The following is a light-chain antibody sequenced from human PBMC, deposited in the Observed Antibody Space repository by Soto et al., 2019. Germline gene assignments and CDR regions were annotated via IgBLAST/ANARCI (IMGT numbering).Light chain of an antibody. Sequence: QSVLTQPPSVSGAPGQRVTISCTGSSPNIGAGYDVHWYQQLPGTAPKLLIFGNNNRPSGVPDRFSGSKSGTSASLAITGLQADDEADYYCQSYDNSLSSWVFGGGTQLTVL. V-gene: IGLV1-40*01. CDR3: QSYDNSLSSWV. CDR2: GNN. CDR1: SPNIGAGYD. J-gene: IGLJ2*01.